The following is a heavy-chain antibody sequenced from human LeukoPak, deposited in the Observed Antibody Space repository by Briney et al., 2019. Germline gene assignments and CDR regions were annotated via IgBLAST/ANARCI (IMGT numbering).Heavy chain of an antibody. CDR3: ARRSQAAAGRGIDY. CDR1: GGSISSSNYY. Sequence: SETLSLTCTVSGGSISSSNYYWGWIRQSPGKGLEWIGTMSNSGSTYYNPSLKSRVTISGDTAKNQFSLKLSSVTAADTAVYYCARRSQAAAGRGIDYWGQGTLATVSS. D-gene: IGHD6-13*01. J-gene: IGHJ4*02. V-gene: IGHV4-39*01. CDR2: MSNSGST.